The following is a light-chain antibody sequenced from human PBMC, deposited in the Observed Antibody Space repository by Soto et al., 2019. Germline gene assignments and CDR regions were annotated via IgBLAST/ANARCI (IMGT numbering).Light chain of an antibody. V-gene: IGKV1-39*01. Sequence: SQMTQSPSSLSASVGDRVTITCRASQGINIYLNWYRQKPGKAPELLIYSASNLQSGVPSRFSVSGSGTDFTLTISGLQSEDFATYHCNQSFSTPNIGQGTRLEIK. CDR3: NQSFSTPN. CDR1: QGINIY. CDR2: SAS. J-gene: IGKJ5*01.